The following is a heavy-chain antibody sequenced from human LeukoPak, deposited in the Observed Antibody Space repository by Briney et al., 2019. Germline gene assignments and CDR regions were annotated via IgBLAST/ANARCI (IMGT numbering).Heavy chain of an antibody. Sequence: ESGGGVVQPGGSLRLSCAASGFTFSSYAMHWVRQAPGKGLEYVSAISSNGGSTYYANSVKGRFTISRDNSKNTLYLQMGSLRAEDMAVYYCARDGVRYSYGYRGYSMDVWGKGTTVTVSS. CDR3: ARDGVRYSYGYRGYSMDV. V-gene: IGHV3-64*01. D-gene: IGHD5-18*01. CDR2: ISSNGGST. CDR1: GFTFSSYA. J-gene: IGHJ6*03.